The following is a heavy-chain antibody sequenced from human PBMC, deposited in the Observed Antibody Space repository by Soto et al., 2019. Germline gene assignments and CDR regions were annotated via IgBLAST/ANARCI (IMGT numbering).Heavy chain of an antibody. V-gene: IGHV4-30-2*01. CDR3: ASVPSP. J-gene: IGHJ5*02. CDR1: GGSISSGGYS. D-gene: IGHD2-2*01. CDR2: IYHSGST. Sequence: QLQLQESGSGLVKPSQTLSLTCAVSGGSISSGGYSWSWIRQPPGKGLEWIGYIYHSGSTYYNPXLXSXXTTSVARSKNQFSLKLSSVTGADTTVYYCASVPSPWGQGTLVTVSS.